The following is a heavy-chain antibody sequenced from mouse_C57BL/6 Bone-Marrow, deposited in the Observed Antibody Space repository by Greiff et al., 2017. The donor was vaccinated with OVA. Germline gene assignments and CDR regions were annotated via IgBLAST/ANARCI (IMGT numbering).Heavy chain of an antibody. V-gene: IGHV14-1*01. Sequence: VQLQQSGAELVRPGASVKLSCTASGFNIKDYYMHWVKQRPEQGLEWIGRIDPEDGDTEYAPKFQGKATMTADTSSNTAYLQLSSLTSEYTAVYYCTTRWLLLGFAYWGQGTLVTVSA. J-gene: IGHJ3*01. CDR1: GFNIKDYY. D-gene: IGHD2-3*01. CDR3: TTRWLLLGFAY. CDR2: IDPEDGDT.